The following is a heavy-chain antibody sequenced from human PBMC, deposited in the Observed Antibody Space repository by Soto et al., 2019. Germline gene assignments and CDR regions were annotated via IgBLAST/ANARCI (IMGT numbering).Heavy chain of an antibody. J-gene: IGHJ4*02. CDR3: ARDLFPTTILIYFDY. CDR1: GYTFTSYG. CDR2: ISAYNGNT. D-gene: IGHD5-12*01. V-gene: IGHV1-18*01. Sequence: ASVKVSCKASGYTFTSYGISWVRQAPGQGLEWMGWISAYNGNTNYAQKLQGRVTMTTDTSTSTAYMELRSLRSDDTAVYYCARDLFPTTILIYFDYWGQGTLVTVSS.